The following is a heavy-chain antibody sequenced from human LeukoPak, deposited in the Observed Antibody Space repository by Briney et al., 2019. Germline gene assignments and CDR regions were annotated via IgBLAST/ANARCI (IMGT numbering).Heavy chain of an antibody. J-gene: IGHJ4*02. CDR3: AKQGAVAGDFDY. CDR1: GFTFSNYA. V-gene: IGHV3-23*01. CDR2: ISHSGGTT. Sequence: GGSLRLSCAASGFTFSNYAMSWVRQAPGKGLEWVSGISHSGGTTYYADSMKGRFTISRDNSKNTLYLQMNSLRAEDTAVYYCAKQGAVAGDFDYWGQGTLVTVSS. D-gene: IGHD6-19*01.